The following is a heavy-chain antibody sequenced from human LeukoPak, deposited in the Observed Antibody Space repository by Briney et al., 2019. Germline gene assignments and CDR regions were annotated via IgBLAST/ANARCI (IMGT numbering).Heavy chain of an antibody. D-gene: IGHD3-22*01. Sequence: GGSLRLSCTASGFTFSSYVMHWVRQAPGKGLEWVAIISYDGSNEYYADSVKGRFTISRDNSKNTLYLQMNSLRAADTAVYYCARTPIHYDSSGSTWGAFDIWGQGTMVTVSS. CDR2: ISYDGSNE. V-gene: IGHV3-30*04. CDR1: GFTFSSYV. J-gene: IGHJ3*02. CDR3: ARTPIHYDSSGSTWGAFDI.